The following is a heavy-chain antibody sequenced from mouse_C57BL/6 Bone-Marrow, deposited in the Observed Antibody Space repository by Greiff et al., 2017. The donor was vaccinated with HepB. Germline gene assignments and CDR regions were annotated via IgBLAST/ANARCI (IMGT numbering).Heavy chain of an antibody. Sequence: EVKVEESGGGLVQPGGSMKLSCVASGFTFSNYWMNWVRQSPEKGLEWVAQIRLKSDNYATHYAESVKGRFTISRDDSKSSVYLQMSNLRAEDTGIYYCTEDGHWYFDVWGTGTTVTVSS. CDR1: GFTFSNYW. CDR2: IRLKSDNYAT. D-gene: IGHD2-3*01. J-gene: IGHJ1*03. CDR3: TEDGHWYFDV. V-gene: IGHV6-3*01.